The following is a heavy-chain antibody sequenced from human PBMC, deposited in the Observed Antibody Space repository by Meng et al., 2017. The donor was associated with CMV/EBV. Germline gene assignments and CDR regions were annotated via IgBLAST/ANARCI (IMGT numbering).Heavy chain of an antibody. CDR1: GFTFSSYA. CDR2: ISGSGGST. V-gene: IGHV3-23*01. D-gene: IGHD3-10*01. Sequence: GESLKISCAASGFTFSSYAMSWVRQAPGKGLEWVSAISGSGGSTYYADSVKGRFTISRDNSKNTLYLQMNSLRAEDTAVYYCAGEGYYYRPGWFDPWSQGTLVTVSS. CDR3: AGEGYYYRPGWFDP. J-gene: IGHJ5*02.